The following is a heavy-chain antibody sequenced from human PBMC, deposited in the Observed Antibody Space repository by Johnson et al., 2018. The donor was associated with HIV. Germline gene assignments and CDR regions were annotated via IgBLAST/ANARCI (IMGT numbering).Heavy chain of an antibody. D-gene: IGHD3-3*01. CDR3: ATEARGVHGTLRFLEWSDGFDI. J-gene: IGHJ3*02. V-gene: IGHV3-30*04. CDR1: GFTFNSYA. CDR2: ISYDGSNK. Sequence: QMQLVESGGDVVQPGRSLRLSCAASGFTFNSYAMHWVRQAPGKGLEWVAVISYDGSNKYYADSVKGRFTISRDNSKNTLYLQMNSLRTEDTAVYYCATEARGVHGTLRFLEWSDGFDIWGQGTMVTVSS.